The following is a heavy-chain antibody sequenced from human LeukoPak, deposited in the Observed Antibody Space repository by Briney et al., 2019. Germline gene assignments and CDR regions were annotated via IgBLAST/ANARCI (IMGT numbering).Heavy chain of an antibody. V-gene: IGHV4-4*07. CDR1: GGPIHTYY. J-gene: IGHJ4*02. CDR2: ANIGGHR. CDR3: ARDRQHSDGSDFDH. Sequence: PSETLSITSTAPGGPIHTYYWAWIRQPAGKGLDWVGRANIGGHRDYNPSLKSRVNMSIDEADNQFSLILTSVTAADTAVYYCARDRQHSDGSDFDHWGQGTLVTVSS. D-gene: IGHD5-18*01.